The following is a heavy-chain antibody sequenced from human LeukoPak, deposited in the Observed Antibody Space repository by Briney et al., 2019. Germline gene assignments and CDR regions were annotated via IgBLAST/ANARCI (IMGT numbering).Heavy chain of an antibody. CDR2: IIPIFGTA. CDR3: ARDPGITGTTHYYYYGMDV. CDR1: GGTFSSYA. Sequence: SVKVSCKASGGTFSSYAISWVRQAPGQGLEWMGGIIPIFGTANYAQKYQGRVTITADESTSTAYMELSSLRSEDTAVYYCARDPGITGTTHYYYYGMDVWGQGTTVTVSS. D-gene: IGHD1-7*01. J-gene: IGHJ6*02. V-gene: IGHV1-69*01.